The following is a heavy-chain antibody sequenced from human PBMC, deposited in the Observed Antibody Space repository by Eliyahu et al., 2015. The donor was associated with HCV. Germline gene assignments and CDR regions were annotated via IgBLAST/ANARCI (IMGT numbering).Heavy chain of an antibody. J-gene: IGHJ6*02. Sequence: EVQLLESGGGLVQPGGSLRLSCAASGFTFXXXAXXWVRQAPGKGLEWVXAISGSGGSTYYADSVKGRFTISRDNSKNTLYLQMNSLRAEDTAVYYCAKDIGSGSYLDYYYYYGMDVWGQGTTVTVSS. CDR3: AKDIGSGSYLDYYYYYGMDV. D-gene: IGHD3-10*01. CDR1: GFTFXXXA. V-gene: IGHV3-23*01. CDR2: ISGSGGST.